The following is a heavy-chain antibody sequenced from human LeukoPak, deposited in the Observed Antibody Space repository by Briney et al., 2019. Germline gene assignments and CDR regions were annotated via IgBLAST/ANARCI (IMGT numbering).Heavy chain of an antibody. CDR2: IYYSGST. CDR3: ARGGYSYGYYMDV. J-gene: IGHJ6*03. CDR1: GGSISSYH. V-gene: IGHV4-59*01. D-gene: IGHD5-18*01. Sequence: SETLSLTCTVSGGSISSYHWSWIRQPPRKGLEWIGYIYYSGSTNYNPSLKSRVTISVDTSKNQFSLKLSSVTAADTAVYYCARGGYSYGYYMDVWGKGTTVTVSS.